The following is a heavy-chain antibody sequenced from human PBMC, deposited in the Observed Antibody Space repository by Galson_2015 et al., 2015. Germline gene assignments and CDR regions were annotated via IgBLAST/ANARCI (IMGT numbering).Heavy chain of an antibody. J-gene: IGHJ4*02. D-gene: IGHD1-7*01. Sequence: QSGAEVKKPGESPSISWTASGSIFPRYFVGWGRQMPGKGLVWMGIIYTGDSDTRYSPSFQGQVTISADKSINTAYLQWSILKASDTAMYYCARPRVTGTTSGLGYWGQGTLVTVSS. CDR1: GSIFPRYF. V-gene: IGHV5-51*01. CDR2: IYTGDSDT. CDR3: ARPRVTGTTSGLGY.